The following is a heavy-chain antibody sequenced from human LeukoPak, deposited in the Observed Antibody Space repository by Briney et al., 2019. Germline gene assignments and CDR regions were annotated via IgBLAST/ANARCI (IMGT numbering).Heavy chain of an antibody. Sequence: GGSLRLSCAVSGFTVSNNFMNWVRQAPGKGLEWVSVTHSDGTTYFRHCVQGRFTISRDNSKNTLYLQMNSLRDEDTAVYYCARPSSLDGSGRYYIDYWVQGTLVTVSS. D-gene: IGHD3-10*01. CDR1: GFTVSNNF. CDR3: ARPSSLDGSGRYYIDY. V-gene: IGHV3-66*01. CDR2: THSDGTT. J-gene: IGHJ4*02.